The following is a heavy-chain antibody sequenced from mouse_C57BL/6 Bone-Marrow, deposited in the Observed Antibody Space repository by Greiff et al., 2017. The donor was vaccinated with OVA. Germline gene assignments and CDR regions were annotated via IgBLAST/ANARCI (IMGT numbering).Heavy chain of an antibody. V-gene: IGHV2-5*01. CDR1: GFSLTSYG. CDR2: IWRGGST. J-gene: IGHJ3*01. CDR3: AKPYSNYEAWFAY. Sequence: VKLVESGPGLVQPSQSLSITCTVSGFSLTSYGVHWVRQSPGKGLEWLGVIWRGGSTDYNAAFMSRPSITKDNSKSQVFFKMNSLQADDTAIYYCAKPYSNYEAWFAYWGQGTLVTVSA. D-gene: IGHD2-5*01.